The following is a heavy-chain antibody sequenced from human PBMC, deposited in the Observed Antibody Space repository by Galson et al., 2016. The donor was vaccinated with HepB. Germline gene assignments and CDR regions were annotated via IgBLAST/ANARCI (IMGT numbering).Heavy chain of an antibody. CDR1: NGSISGGIYY. CDR3: ARAPFSLYASGSYYRDYYYLDG. D-gene: IGHD3-10*01. Sequence: TLSLTCTVSNGSISGGIYYWSWIRQDTGKGLEWIGYISYSGSTYYNPSLKSRVLISIDTSKNHFPLKLSSVTAADTAVYYCARAPFSLYASGSYYRDYYYLDGWGKGTTVTVSS. CDR2: ISYSGST. J-gene: IGHJ6*03. V-gene: IGHV4-31*03.